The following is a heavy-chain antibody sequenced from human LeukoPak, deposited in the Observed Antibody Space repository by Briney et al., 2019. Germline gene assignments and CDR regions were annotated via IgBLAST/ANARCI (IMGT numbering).Heavy chain of an antibody. J-gene: IGHJ3*02. D-gene: IGHD3-22*01. CDR2: IKQGGSEK. CDR3: ARDGPPPYYDSSGDAFDI. Sequence: GGSLRLSCAASGFTFSSYWMSWVRQAPGEGLEWVANIKQGGSEKYYVDSVKGRFTISRDNAKNSLYLQMNSLRAEDTAVYYCARDGPPPYYDSSGDAFDIWGQGTMVTVSS. V-gene: IGHV3-7*01. CDR1: GFTFSSYW.